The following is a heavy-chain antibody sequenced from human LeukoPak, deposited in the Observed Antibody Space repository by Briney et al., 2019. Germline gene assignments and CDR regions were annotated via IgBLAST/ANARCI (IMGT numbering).Heavy chain of an antibody. CDR1: GGSFSGYY. CDR2: INHSGST. J-gene: IGHJ4*02. Sequence: SETLCLTCAVYGGSFSGYYWSWIRQPPGKGLEWIGEINHSGSTNYNPSLKSRVTISVDTSKNQFSLKLSSVTAADTAVYYCARVSPNYYDSSGYPYYFDYWGQGTLVTVSS. D-gene: IGHD3-22*01. V-gene: IGHV4-34*01. CDR3: ARVSPNYYDSSGYPYYFDY.